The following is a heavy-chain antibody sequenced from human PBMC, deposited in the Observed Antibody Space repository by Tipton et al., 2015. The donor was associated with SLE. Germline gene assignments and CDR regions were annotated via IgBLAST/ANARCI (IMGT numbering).Heavy chain of an antibody. J-gene: IGHJ3*02. CDR1: GDSIISSSYY. Sequence: TLSLTCSVSGDSIISSSYYWGWIRQPPGKGLEWIGSMYYSGSTYYNPSLKSRATISVDTSKNQFSLMLRSVTAADTAVYYCARDGPEYDFWSGMGTFDIWGQGTMVTVSS. D-gene: IGHD3-3*01. V-gene: IGHV4-39*07. CDR3: ARDGPEYDFWSGMGTFDI. CDR2: MYYSGST.